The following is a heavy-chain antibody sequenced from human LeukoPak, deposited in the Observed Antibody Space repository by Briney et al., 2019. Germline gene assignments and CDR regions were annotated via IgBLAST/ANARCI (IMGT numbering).Heavy chain of an antibody. CDR2: IYTSGST. CDR1: GGSISSGSYC. V-gene: IGHV4-61*02. Sequence: SETLSLTCTVSGGSISSGSYCWSWIRQPAGKGLEWIGRIYTSGSTNYNPSLKSRVTISVDTSKNQLSLKLGSVTAADTAVYYCARDDPTAEGWFDPWGQGTLVTVSS. J-gene: IGHJ5*02. CDR3: ARDDPTAEGWFDP.